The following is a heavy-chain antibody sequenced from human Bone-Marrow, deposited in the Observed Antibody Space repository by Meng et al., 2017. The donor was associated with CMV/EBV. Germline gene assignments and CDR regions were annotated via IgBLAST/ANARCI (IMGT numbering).Heavy chain of an antibody. D-gene: IGHD3-22*01. J-gene: IGHJ4*02. CDR2: IYYSGST. V-gene: IGHV4-30-4*08. Sequence: QVQLQESCPGLVKPSQXLSFTRTVPGGSISSGDYYWSWIRQPPGKGLEWIGYIYYSGSTYYNPSLKSRVTISVDTSKNQFSLKLSSVTAADTAVYYCARLHYYDSSVYPYFDYWGQGTLVTVSS. CDR1: GGSISSGDYY. CDR3: ARLHYYDSSVYPYFDY.